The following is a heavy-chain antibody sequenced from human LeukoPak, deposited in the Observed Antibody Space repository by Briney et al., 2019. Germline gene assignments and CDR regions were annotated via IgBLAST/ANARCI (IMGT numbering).Heavy chain of an antibody. V-gene: IGHV5-10-1*01. CDR3: ARLGGVDCSGGSCYTLLVPFDY. CDR2: FDPSDSYT. CDR1: GYSFTSYW. J-gene: IGHJ4*02. Sequence: GESLKISCKGSGYSFTSYWIGGVRQMPGKGREWMGKFDPSDSYTIDSPSFQGHATISADKSISTAYLKWSSLKASDTAMYCCARLGGVDCSGGSCYTLLVPFDYWGQGTLVTVSS. D-gene: IGHD2-15*01.